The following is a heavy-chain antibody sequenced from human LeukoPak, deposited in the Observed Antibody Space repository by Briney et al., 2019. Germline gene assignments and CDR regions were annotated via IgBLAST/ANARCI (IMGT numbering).Heavy chain of an antibody. Sequence: GGSLRLSCAASGFTFNAFGMNWVRQAPGKGLEWVANIKQDGSEKYYVDSVKGRFTISRDNAKNSLYLQMNSLRAEDTAVYYCARDDYVWGSYNDYWGQGTLVTVSS. CDR3: ARDDYVWGSYNDY. CDR1: GFTFNAFG. CDR2: IKQDGSEK. D-gene: IGHD3-16*01. J-gene: IGHJ4*02. V-gene: IGHV3-7*03.